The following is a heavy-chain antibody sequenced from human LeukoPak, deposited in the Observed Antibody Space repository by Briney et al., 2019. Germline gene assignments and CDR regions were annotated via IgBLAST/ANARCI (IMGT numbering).Heavy chain of an antibody. CDR1: GGTFISYA. Sequence: GSSVKVSCKASGGTFISYAISWVRQAPGQGLEWMGGIIPIFGTANYAQKFQGRVTITADESTSTAYMELSSLRSEDTAVYYCASWRYDILTGYYSENFDYWGQGTLVTVSS. CDR2: IIPIFGTA. D-gene: IGHD3-9*01. V-gene: IGHV1-69*01. CDR3: ASWRYDILTGYYSENFDY. J-gene: IGHJ4*02.